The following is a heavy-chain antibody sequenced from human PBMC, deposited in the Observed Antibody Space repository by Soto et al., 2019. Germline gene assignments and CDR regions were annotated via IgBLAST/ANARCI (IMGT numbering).Heavy chain of an antibody. Sequence: PSETLSLTCTVSGGSISSGGYYWSWIRQHPGKGLEWIGYIYYSGSTYYNPSLKSRVTISVDTSKNQFSLKLSSVTAADTAVYYCARDRYGDYSNYYYYMDVWGKGTTVTVSS. CDR1: GGSISSGGYY. V-gene: IGHV4-31*03. CDR3: ARDRYGDYSNYYYYMDV. CDR2: IYYSGST. D-gene: IGHD4-17*01. J-gene: IGHJ6*03.